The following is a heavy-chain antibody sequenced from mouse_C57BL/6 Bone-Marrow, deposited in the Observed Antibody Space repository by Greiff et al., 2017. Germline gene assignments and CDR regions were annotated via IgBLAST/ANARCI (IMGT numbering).Heavy chain of an antibody. J-gene: IGHJ2*01. CDR1: GYTFTDYN. CDR2: INPNNGGT. Sequence: SGPELVKPGASVKMSCKASGYTFTDYNMHWVKQSHGKSLEWIGYINPNNGGTSYNQKFKGKATLTVNKSSSTAYMELRSLTSEDSAVYYCARLLWDGYFDYWGQGTTLTVSS. D-gene: IGHD2-1*01. CDR3: ARLLWDGYFDY. V-gene: IGHV1-22*01.